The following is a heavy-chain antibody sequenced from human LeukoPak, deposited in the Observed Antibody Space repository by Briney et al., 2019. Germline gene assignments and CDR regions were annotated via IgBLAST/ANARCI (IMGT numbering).Heavy chain of an antibody. J-gene: IGHJ5*02. CDR3: ARGYSGNYLRFDP. V-gene: IGHV4-4*07. CDR1: GGSFSSSY. CDR2: IYTSGST. Sequence: SETLSLTCTVSGGSFSSSYWSWIRQSAGKGLEWIGRIYTSGSTNFNPSLKSRVTISIDKSKNQISLKLNSVTAADTAVYYCARGYSGNYLRFDPWGQGTLVTVSS. D-gene: IGHD1-26*01.